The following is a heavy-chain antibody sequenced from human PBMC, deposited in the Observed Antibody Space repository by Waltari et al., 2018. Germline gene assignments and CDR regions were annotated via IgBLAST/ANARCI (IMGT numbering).Heavy chain of an antibody. V-gene: IGHV3-30*01. CDR1: GFTFRSHS. CDR3: ARLPWDY. J-gene: IGHJ4*02. CDR2: ISYDGSNK. Sequence: QVQLVESGGGVVQPGRSLRLSCAASGFTFRSHSMHWVRQAPGKGLEWLAIISYDGSNKYYADSVKGRFTISRDNSKNTLYLQMNSLRAEDTAVYYCARLPWDYWGQGTLVTVSS.